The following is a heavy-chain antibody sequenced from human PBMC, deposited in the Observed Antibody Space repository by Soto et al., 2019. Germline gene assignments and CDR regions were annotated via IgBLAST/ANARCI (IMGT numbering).Heavy chain of an antibody. CDR2: IYSGGST. V-gene: IGHV3-53*04. CDR1: GFTVSSNY. Sequence: EVQLVESGGGLVQPGGSLRLSCAASGFTVSSNYMSWVRQAPGKGLEWVSVIYSGGSTYYADSVKGRFTISRHNSKNTLYLQMNSLRAEDTAVYYCARSAHRYGLGAFDIWGQGTMVTVSS. CDR3: ARSAHRYGLGAFDI. D-gene: IGHD3-10*01. J-gene: IGHJ3*02.